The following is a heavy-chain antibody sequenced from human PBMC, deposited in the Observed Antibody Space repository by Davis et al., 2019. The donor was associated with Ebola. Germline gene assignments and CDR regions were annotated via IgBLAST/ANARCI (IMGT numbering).Heavy chain of an antibody. CDR3: AREVGTKIRGVEYYFDY. CDR2: IYSGGGT. Sequence: GGSLRLSCAASGFSVSTSYMSWIRQAPGKGLEWVSVIYSGGGTSHADSLRCRFTISRDESKNTVYLQMNTLRAEDTAVYYCAREVGTKIRGVEYYFDYWGQGTLVTVSS. CDR1: GFSVSTSY. V-gene: IGHV3-66*01. J-gene: IGHJ4*02. D-gene: IGHD3-10*01.